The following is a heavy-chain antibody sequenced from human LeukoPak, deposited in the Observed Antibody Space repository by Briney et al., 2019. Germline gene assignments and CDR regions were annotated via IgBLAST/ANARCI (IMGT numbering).Heavy chain of an antibody. D-gene: IGHD3-9*01. Sequence: SETLSLTCTVSGGSISSSSYYWGWIRQPPGKGLEWIGSIYYSGSAYYNPSLKSRVTISVDTSKNQFSLKLSSVTAADTAVYYCARGHEDILAGYTLFDYWGQGTLVTVSS. V-gene: IGHV4-39*07. CDR3: ARGHEDILAGYTLFDY. J-gene: IGHJ4*02. CDR2: IYYSGSA. CDR1: GGSISSSSYY.